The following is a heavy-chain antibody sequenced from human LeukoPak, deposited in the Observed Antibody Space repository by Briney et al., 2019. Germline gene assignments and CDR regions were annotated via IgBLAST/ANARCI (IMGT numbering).Heavy chain of an antibody. CDR2: FDPEDGET. CDR3: ATAMVWGYCSSTSCYTSDY. V-gene: IGHV1-24*01. D-gene: IGHD2-2*02. CDR1: GYTLTELS. Sequence: GASVKVSCKVSGYTLTELSMHWVRQAPGKGLEWMGGFDPEDGETIYAQKFQGRVTMTEDTSTDTAYMELSSLRSEDTAVYYCATAMVWGYCSSTSCYTSDYWGQGTLVTVSS. J-gene: IGHJ4*02.